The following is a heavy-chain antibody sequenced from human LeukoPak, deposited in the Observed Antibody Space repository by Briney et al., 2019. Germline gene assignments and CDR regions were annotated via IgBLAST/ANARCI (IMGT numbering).Heavy chain of an antibody. D-gene: IGHD1-14*01. CDR2: IYPGDSRT. Sequence: VESLHISCQGSAYSFTTYFIGWVRQMPGKGLEWMAVIYPGDSRTSYNPSLQSLVSISADKSTTTASLRWSSLKAPNTALYYCACRNLSTPWFDRWGLGTLVTVSS. J-gene: IGHJ5*02. CDR1: AYSFTTYF. V-gene: IGHV5-51*01. CDR3: ACRNLSTPWFDR.